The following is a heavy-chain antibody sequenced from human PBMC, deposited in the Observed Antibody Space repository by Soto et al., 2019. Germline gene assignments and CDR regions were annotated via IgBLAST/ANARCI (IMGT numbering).Heavy chain of an antibody. V-gene: IGHV3-30*18. CDR1: GFTFSSYG. Sequence: ESGGGVVQPGRSLRLSCAASGFTFSSYGMHWVRQAPGKGLEWVAVISYDGSNKYYADSVKGRFTISRDNSKNTLYLQMNSLRAEDTAVYYCAKDLGYCSSTSCYTGLYYYGMDVWGQGTTVTVSS. D-gene: IGHD2-2*02. J-gene: IGHJ6*02. CDR2: ISYDGSNK. CDR3: AKDLGYCSSTSCYTGLYYYGMDV.